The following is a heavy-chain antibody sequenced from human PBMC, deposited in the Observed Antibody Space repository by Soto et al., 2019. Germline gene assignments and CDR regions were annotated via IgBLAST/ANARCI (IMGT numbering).Heavy chain of an antibody. D-gene: IGHD6-19*01. V-gene: IGHV3-30-3*01. CDR3: ARGNIAVAGSAYYFGY. Sequence: QVQLVESGGGVVQPGRSLRLSCAASGFSFSSCAMHWVRQAPGKGLEWVADISHDGSNKYYADSVKGRFTISRDNSGNTVYLQLKSLRPDVTAVYYCARGNIAVAGSAYYFGYWGQGTLVTVSS. CDR1: GFSFSSCA. J-gene: IGHJ4*02. CDR2: ISHDGSNK.